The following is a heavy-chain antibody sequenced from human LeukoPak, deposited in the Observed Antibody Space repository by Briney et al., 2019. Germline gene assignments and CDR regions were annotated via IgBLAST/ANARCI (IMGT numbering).Heavy chain of an antibody. CDR3: AREGIAVAVPFDY. V-gene: IGHV3-7*01. J-gene: IGHJ4*02. D-gene: IGHD6-19*01. Sequence: NIKQDGSEKYYVDSVKGRFTISRDNAKNSLYLQMNSLRAEDTAVYYCAREGIAVAVPFDYWGQGTLVTVSS. CDR2: IKQDGSEK.